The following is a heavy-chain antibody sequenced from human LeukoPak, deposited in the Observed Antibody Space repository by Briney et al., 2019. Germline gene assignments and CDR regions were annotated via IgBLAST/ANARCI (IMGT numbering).Heavy chain of an antibody. D-gene: IGHD3-3*01. J-gene: IGHJ4*02. CDR3: AKGGYYSGDYSFDY. Sequence: GGSLRLSCAASGFTFSSYAMSWVREAPGKGLVWVSDISGSGGHTYYAVSVMGQFTISRDNSKNTLSLQMNSLRAEDTALYYCAKGGYYSGDYSFDYWGQGTLVTVSS. CDR2: ISGSGGHT. CDR1: GFTFSSYA. V-gene: IGHV3-23*01.